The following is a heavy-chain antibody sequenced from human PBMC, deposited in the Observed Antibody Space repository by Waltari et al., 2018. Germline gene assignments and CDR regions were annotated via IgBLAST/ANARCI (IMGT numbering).Heavy chain of an antibody. CDR3: TRGRYSSGHLDYYGMDV. CDR1: GFTFGDYA. V-gene: IGHV3-49*03. Sequence: EVQLVESGGGLVQPGRSLRRSCTASGFTFGDYAMSWFRQAPGKGREWVGFIRSKAYGGTTEYAASVKGRFTISRDDSKSIAYLQMNSLKTEDTAVYYCTRGRYSSGHLDYYGMDVWGQGTTVTVSS. CDR2: IRSKAYGGTT. D-gene: IGHD6-19*01. J-gene: IGHJ6*02.